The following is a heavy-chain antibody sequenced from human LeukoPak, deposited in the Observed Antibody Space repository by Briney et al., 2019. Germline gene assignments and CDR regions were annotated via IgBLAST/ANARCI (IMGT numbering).Heavy chain of an antibody. CDR1: GCTFTGYA. CDR3: VKDEGNYDTSGYHGLAY. Sequence: GGSLRLSCSASGCTFTGYAMHWVRQAPGKGLEHVSGISSNGGSTYYADSVKGRFTISRDDSKNTLYLQMSSLRAEDAAVYYCVKDEGNYDTSGYHGLAYWGQGTLVTVSS. J-gene: IGHJ4*02. D-gene: IGHD3-22*01. CDR2: ISSNGGST. V-gene: IGHV3-64D*06.